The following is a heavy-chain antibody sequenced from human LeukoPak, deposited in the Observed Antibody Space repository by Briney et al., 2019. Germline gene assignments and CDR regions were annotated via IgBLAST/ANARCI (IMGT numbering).Heavy chain of an antibody. J-gene: IGHJ5*02. CDR2: IYYSGST. CDR1: GGSISSGGYY. Sequence: SETLSLTCTVSGGSISSGGYYWSWIRQHPGKGLEWIGYIYYSGSTYYNPSLKSRVTISVATSKNQFSLKLSSVTAADTAVYYCARVNYAHTPTPWFDPWGQGTLVTVSS. CDR3: ARVNYAHTPTPWFDP. V-gene: IGHV4-31*03. D-gene: IGHD4-11*01.